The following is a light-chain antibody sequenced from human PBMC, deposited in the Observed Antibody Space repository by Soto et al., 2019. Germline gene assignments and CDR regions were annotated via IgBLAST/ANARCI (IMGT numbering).Light chain of an antibody. CDR3: QHYGGMWT. CDR1: QSITNR. V-gene: IGKV1-5*01. Sequence: DIQMTQSPSTLSAYVGDRVTITCRASQSITNRLAWYQQKPGEAPKVLIYDASNLESGVPSRFSCRGFGTEFILTISSLQPDDFAMYWCQHYGGMWTFAQGTRVEMK. J-gene: IGKJ1*01. CDR2: DAS.